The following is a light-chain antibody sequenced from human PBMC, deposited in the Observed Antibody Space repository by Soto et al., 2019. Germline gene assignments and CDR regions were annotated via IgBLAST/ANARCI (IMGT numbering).Light chain of an antibody. CDR2: WAS. J-gene: IGKJ1*01. CDR3: QQYYSAPLT. V-gene: IGKV4-1*01. Sequence: DIVMTQSPDSLAVSLGERATINCKSSQSVLSSSNNKNFLAWYQQKPRQPPKLLINWASTRESGVPDRFSGSGSGADFTLTISSLQAEDVAVYYCQQYYSAPLTFGQGTKVDIK. CDR1: QSVLSSSNNKNF.